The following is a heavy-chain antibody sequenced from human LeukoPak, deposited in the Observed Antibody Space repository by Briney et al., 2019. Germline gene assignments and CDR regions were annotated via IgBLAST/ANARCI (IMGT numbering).Heavy chain of an antibody. CDR2: IYYSGST. Sequence: SETLSLTCAVYGGSFSGYYWSWIRQPPGKGLEWIGYIYYSGSTNYNPSLKSRVTISVDTSKNQFSLKLSSVTAADTAVYYCARGYVDTAGFDYWGQGTLVTVSS. CDR1: GGSFSGYY. CDR3: ARGYVDTAGFDY. J-gene: IGHJ4*02. V-gene: IGHV4-59*01. D-gene: IGHD5-18*01.